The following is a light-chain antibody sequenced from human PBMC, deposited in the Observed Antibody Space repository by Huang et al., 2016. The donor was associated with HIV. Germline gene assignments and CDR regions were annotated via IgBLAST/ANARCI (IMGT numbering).Light chain of an antibody. V-gene: IGKV3-15*01. CDR3: QQYNNLPPT. CDR1: QTVVNN. Sequence: EIVMTQSPATLSVSPGERAILSCRASQTVVNNLAWYQQRPGQAPRRLIYTTSTRATGVPARFSGSGSGTEFTLTISSLQSEDFTLYFCQQYNNLPPTFGQGTKLEIK. J-gene: IGKJ2*01. CDR2: TTS.